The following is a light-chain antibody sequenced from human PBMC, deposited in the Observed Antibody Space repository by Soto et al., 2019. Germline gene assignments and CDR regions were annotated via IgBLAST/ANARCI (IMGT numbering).Light chain of an antibody. CDR2: GAS. CDR3: QHYGNSLT. J-gene: IGKJ4*01. V-gene: IGKV3-20*01. CDR1: QSVSSSY. Sequence: EIVLTQSPGTLSLSPGEGATLSCRASQSVSSSYLAWYQQKPGQAPRLLIYGASSRATGIPDRFSGSGAGTDFTLTISRLEPEDFAVFYCQHYGNSLTFGGGTKVEIK.